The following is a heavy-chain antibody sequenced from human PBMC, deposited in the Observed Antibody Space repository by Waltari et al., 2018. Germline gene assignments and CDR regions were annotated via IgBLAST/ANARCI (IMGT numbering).Heavy chain of an antibody. CDR1: GFTFSSYG. CDR2: IRYDGSNK. Sequence: QVQLVESGGGVVQPGGSLRLSCAASGFTFSSYGMHWVRQAPGKGLEWVAFIRYDGSNKYYADSVKGRFTISRDNSKNTLYLQMNSLRAEDTAVYYCAKDRKKGGGQDTSWFDPWGQGTLVTVSS. J-gene: IGHJ5*02. V-gene: IGHV3-30*02. CDR3: AKDRKKGGGQDTSWFDP. D-gene: IGHD2-15*01.